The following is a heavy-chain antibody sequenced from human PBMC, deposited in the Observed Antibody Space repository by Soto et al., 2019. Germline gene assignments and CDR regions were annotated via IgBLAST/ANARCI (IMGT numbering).Heavy chain of an antibody. CDR2: IYPGDSDT. V-gene: IGHV5-51*01. D-gene: IGHD5-12*01. CDR3: ARLPLEMATINYYYYGMDV. CDR1: GYSFTSYW. Sequence: GESLKISCKGSGYSFTSYWIGWVRQMPGKGLEWMGIIYPGDSDTRYSPSFQGQVTISADKSIGTAYLQWSSLKASDTAMYYCARLPLEMATINYYYYGMDVWGQGTTVTVS. J-gene: IGHJ6*02.